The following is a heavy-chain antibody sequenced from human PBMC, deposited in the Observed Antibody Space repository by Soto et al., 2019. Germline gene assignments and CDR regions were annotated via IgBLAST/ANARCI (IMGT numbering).Heavy chain of an antibody. V-gene: IGHV5-10-1*01. CDR2: IDPSDSYT. D-gene: IGHD6-19*01. CDR3: ARHPTRIAVAGPFGY. J-gene: IGHJ4*02. Sequence: GESLKISCKGSGYSFTSYWISWVRQMPGKGLEWMGRIDPSDSYTNYSPSFQGHVTISADKSISTAYLQWSSLKASDTAMYYCARHPTRIAVAGPFGYWGQGTLVTVSS. CDR1: GYSFTSYW.